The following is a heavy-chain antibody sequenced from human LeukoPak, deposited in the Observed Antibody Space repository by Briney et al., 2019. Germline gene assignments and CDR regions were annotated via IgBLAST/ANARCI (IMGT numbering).Heavy chain of an antibody. D-gene: IGHD3-22*01. CDR2: IYTSGST. V-gene: IGHV4-61*02. J-gene: IGHJ3*02. CDR1: GGSISSGSYY. CDR3: AGGYYDSSGYYPDAFDI. Sequence: SENLSLTCTVSGGSISSGSYYWSWIRQPAGKGLERIGRIYTSGSTNYNPSLKSRVTISVDTSKNQFSLKLSSVTAADTAVYYCAGGYYDSSGYYPDAFDILGQGTMVTVSS.